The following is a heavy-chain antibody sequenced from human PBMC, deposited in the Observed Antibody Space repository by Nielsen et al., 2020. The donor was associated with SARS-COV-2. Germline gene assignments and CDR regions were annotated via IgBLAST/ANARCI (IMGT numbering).Heavy chain of an antibody. V-gene: IGHV3-11*05. D-gene: IGHD5-24*01. CDR3: AREGRDLPLDY. CDR2: IRSGSTYT. Sequence: GESLKISCAASGFTFSDYYMSWIRQAPGKGLEWNSYIRSGSTYTNYADSVKGRFTISRDDAKNSLYLKMNSLRAEDTAVYYCAREGRDLPLDYWGQGVLVTVSS. J-gene: IGHJ4*02. CDR1: GFTFSDYY.